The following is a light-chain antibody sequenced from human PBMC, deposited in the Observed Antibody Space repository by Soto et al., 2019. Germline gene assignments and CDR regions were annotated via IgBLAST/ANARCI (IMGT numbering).Light chain of an antibody. CDR3: QRYYNAPFT. V-gene: IGKV1-27*01. CDR1: QGIKNY. J-gene: IGKJ4*01. CDR2: AAS. Sequence: IQVTQHPSSLSASVGDRVTITCRASQGIKNYLAWYQQKPGEIPKLLIYAASTLESGIPPRFSGSGSGTDFTLTINNLQPEDVATYYCQRYYNAPFTFGGGTKADIK.